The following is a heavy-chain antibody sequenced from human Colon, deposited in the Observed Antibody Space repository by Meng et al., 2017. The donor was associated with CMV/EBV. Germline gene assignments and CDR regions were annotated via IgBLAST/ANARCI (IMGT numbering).Heavy chain of an antibody. D-gene: IGHD1-1*01. CDR1: GFTVNAND. CDR3: ASFKEQLVGGTYWYFDL. CDR2: ILGGGNT. Sequence: GGSLRLSCAASGFTVNANDMTWVRQVSGKGLEWVSIILGGGNTYYADSVKGRFTVSRDSSRNTLYLQMNSLRAEDTALYYCASFKEQLVGGTYWYFDLWGQGTLVTVSS. J-gene: IGHJ2*01. V-gene: IGHV3-66*02.